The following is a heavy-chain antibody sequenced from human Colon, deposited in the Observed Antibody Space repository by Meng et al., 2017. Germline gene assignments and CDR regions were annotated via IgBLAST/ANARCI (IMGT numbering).Heavy chain of an antibody. D-gene: IGHD3-16*01. J-gene: IGHJ4*02. V-gene: IGHV4-34*02. CDR3: ARVDFRGKTADSTGLGH. Sequence: VQVAQWGAGLLKPSETLSLTCAAYDGAFSDYYWSWIRQPPGKGLEWIGEINHSGGANYNPSLQSRVTISVDTSKNQFSLKLSSVIAADTAVYYCARVDFRGKTADSTGLGHWGQGTLVTVSS. CDR1: DGAFSDYY. CDR2: INHSGGA.